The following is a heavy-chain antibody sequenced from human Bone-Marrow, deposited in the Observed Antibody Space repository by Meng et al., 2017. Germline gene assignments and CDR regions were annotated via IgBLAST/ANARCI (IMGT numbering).Heavy chain of an antibody. Sequence: EVQLVDHAGGLVQPGGSLRLSCVATGITFNNYWMHWVRQAPGKGLVWVSRINSDGSSTSYADSVKGRFTISRDNAKNTLYLQMNSLTAEDTAIYYCARVAWGFDYWGQGTLVTVSS. V-gene: IGHV3-74*01. CDR3: ARVAWGFDY. D-gene: IGHD7-27*01. CDR2: INSDGSST. CDR1: GITFNNYW. J-gene: IGHJ4*02.